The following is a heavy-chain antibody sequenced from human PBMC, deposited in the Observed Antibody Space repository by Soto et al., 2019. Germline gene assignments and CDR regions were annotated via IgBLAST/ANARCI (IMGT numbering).Heavy chain of an antibody. D-gene: IGHD3-10*01. CDR2: INHSGST. CDR1: GGSFSGYY. CDR3: ASGGDSGRAALDY. J-gene: IGHJ4*02. Sequence: SETLTLTCAVYGGSFSGYYWSWIRQPPGKGLEWIGEINHSGSTNYNPSLKSRVTISVGTSKNQFSLKLSSVTAADTAVYYCASGGDSGRAALDYWGQGTLVTVSS. V-gene: IGHV4-34*01.